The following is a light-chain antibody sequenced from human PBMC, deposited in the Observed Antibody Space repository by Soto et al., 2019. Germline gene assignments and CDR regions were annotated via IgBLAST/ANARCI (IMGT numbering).Light chain of an antibody. J-gene: IGKJ3*01. Sequence: EIVLTHSQATLSLSQWEGATLSCRASQSVSSYLAWYQQKPDHAPRLLIYDASNRATGIPARFSGSGSGTDFTLTISSLEPEDFAVYYCQQRSNWPPITFGPGTKVDI. CDR2: DAS. CDR3: QQRSNWPPIT. CDR1: QSVSSY. V-gene: IGKV3-11*01.